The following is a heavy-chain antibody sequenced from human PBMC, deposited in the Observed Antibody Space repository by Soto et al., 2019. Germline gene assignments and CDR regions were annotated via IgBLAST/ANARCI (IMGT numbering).Heavy chain of an antibody. CDR2: IYISGST. CDR1: GGPTTGYY. Sequence: QVQLQESGPGLVKPSETLSLTCNVSGGPTTGYYWSWIRQPAGKGLEYIGRIYISGSTNYNPSLKSRVTMSVDTSNNQCSLKLTSVTAADTAVYYCARKLITQPGTGGFDSWGQGTLVTVSS. D-gene: IGHD3-10*01. J-gene: IGHJ4*02. CDR3: ARKLITQPGTGGFDS. V-gene: IGHV4-4*07.